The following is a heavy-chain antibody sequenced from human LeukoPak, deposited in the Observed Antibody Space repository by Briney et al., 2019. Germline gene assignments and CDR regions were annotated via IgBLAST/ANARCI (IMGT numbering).Heavy chain of an antibody. V-gene: IGHV1-2*02. Sequence: ASVKVSCKASGYTFTGYYMHWVRQAPGQGLEWMGWINPNSGGTNYAQKFQGRVTMTRDTSISTAYMELSRLRSDDTAVYYCARGRKWLSVYYYGMDVWGQGTTVTVSS. CDR2: INPNSGGT. D-gene: IGHD6-19*01. CDR3: ARGRKWLSVYYYGMDV. J-gene: IGHJ6*02. CDR1: GYTFTGYY.